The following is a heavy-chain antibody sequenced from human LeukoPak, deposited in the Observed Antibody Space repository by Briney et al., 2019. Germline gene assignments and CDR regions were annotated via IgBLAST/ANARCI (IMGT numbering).Heavy chain of an antibody. Sequence: GGSLRLSCAASGFTFTDYYMNWIRQAPGKGLQWLSYITRTGSYTNYADSVKGRFTISGDNAKNSLYLQINSLRAEDTAVYYCARAVSGTYFDYWGQGTLVTVSS. CDR2: ITRTGSYT. CDR1: GFTFTDYY. D-gene: IGHD1-26*01. J-gene: IGHJ4*02. CDR3: ARAVSGTYFDY. V-gene: IGHV3-11*05.